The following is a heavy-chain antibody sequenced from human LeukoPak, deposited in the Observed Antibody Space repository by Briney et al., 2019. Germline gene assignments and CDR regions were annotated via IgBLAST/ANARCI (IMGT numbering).Heavy chain of an antibody. CDR2: IYHSGST. CDR3: ARDPTGIAAAGRWFDP. Sequence: PSQTLSLTCAVSGGSISSGGYSWSWIRQPPGKGLEWIGYIYHSGSTYYNPSLKSRVTISVDRSKNQFSLKLSSVTAADTAVYYCARDPTGIAAAGRWFDPWGQGTLVTVSS. V-gene: IGHV4-30-2*01. J-gene: IGHJ5*02. D-gene: IGHD6-13*01. CDR1: GGSISSGGYS.